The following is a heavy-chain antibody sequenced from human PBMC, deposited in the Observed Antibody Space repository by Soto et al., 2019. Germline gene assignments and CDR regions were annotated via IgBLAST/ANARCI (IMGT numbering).Heavy chain of an antibody. Sequence: SETLSLTCAVYGGSFSGYYWSWIRQPPGKGLEWIGEINHSGSTNYNPSLKSRVTISVDTSKNQFSLKLSSVTAADTAVYYCARGLDGHKLSYFDYWGQGTLVTVSS. D-gene: IGHD3-10*01. V-gene: IGHV4-34*01. CDR2: INHSGST. CDR3: ARGLDGHKLSYFDY. CDR1: GGSFSGYY. J-gene: IGHJ4*02.